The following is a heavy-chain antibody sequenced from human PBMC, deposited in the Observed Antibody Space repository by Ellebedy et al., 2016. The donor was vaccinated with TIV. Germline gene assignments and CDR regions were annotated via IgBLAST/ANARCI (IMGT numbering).Heavy chain of an antibody. CDR3: ASGHVVLMTYGSWFVP. CDR2: IYYSGST. V-gene: IGHV4-39*01. Sequence: GSLRLSCSVSGGSISSTGYYWGWIRQPPGEGLEWIGRIYYSGSTYYNPSLKSRVTLSVDTSKNQFSLKLTSVTAADTAVYYCASGHVVLMTYGSWFVPWGQGTLVTVSS. J-gene: IGHJ5*02. D-gene: IGHD2-8*01. CDR1: GGSISSTGYY.